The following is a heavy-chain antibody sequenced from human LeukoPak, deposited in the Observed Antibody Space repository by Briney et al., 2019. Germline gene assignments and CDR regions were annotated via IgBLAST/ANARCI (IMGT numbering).Heavy chain of an antibody. V-gene: IGHV3-23*01. CDR3: AKGLRWYYFDY. J-gene: IGHJ4*02. D-gene: IGHD4-17*01. CDR1: GFTFSNAW. CDR2: ISGSGGST. Sequence: GGSLRLSCAASGFTFSNAWMSWVRQAPGKGLEWVSTISGSGGSTYYADSVKGRFTISRDNSKNTLYLQMNSLRAEDTAVYYCAKGLRWYYFDYWGQGTLVTVSS.